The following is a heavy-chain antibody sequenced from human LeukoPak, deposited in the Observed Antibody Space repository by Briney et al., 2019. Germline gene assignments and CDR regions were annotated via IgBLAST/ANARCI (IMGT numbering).Heavy chain of an antibody. V-gene: IGHV3-48*01. CDR2: ISSSSSTI. CDR1: GFTFSSYS. CDR3: ARDLETYYYDSKGGLC. D-gene: IGHD3-22*01. Sequence: GGSLRLSCAASGFTFSSYSMNWVRQAPGKGLEWVSYISSSSSTIYYADSVKGRFTISRDNAKDSLYLQMNSLRAEDTAVYYCARDLETYYYDSKGGLCWGQGTLVTVSS. J-gene: IGHJ4*02.